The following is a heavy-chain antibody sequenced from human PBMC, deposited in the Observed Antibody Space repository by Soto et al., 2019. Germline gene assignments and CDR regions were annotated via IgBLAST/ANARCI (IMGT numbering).Heavy chain of an antibody. CDR2: ILHDGSAE. CDR1: GFTFTSYC. CDR3: ARSRDGYSFYFYYGMDG. Sequence: LRLSCAASGFTFTSYCMHWVRQAPCKGLEWVALILHDGSAEYYADSVKGRFTISRDNSKNTLYLQMNSLRAEDTAVYYCARSRDGYSFYFYYGMDGWGQGTTVTVSS. J-gene: IGHJ6*02. D-gene: IGHD4-4*01. V-gene: IGHV3-30*03.